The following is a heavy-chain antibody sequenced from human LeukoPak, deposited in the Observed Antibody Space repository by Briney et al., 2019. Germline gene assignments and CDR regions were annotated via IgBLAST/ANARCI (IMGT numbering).Heavy chain of an antibody. D-gene: IGHD6-19*01. Sequence: PGRSLRLSCAAAGFTVSGSAMGSVSHESGEGLEWVGRIRSKANSYATAYAGSVQGRLTISRDDSKNTAYLQMNSQKTEDTAVYYCTRQGPGYSGGFDCYWGPGTPVTFAS. V-gene: IGHV3-73*01. CDR1: GFTVSGSA. CDR2: IRSKANSYAT. CDR3: TRQGPGYSGGFDCY. J-gene: IGHJ4*02.